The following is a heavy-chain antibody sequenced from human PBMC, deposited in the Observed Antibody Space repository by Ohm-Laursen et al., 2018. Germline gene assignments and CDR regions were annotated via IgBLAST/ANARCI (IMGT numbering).Heavy chain of an antibody. D-gene: IGHD3-10*01. J-gene: IGHJ4*02. CDR1: GFSFSSYG. CDR2: ISYDGSNK. CDR3: AKRFGFGERQIDY. Sequence: SLRLSCTASGFSFSSYGMHWVRQAPGKGLEWVAVISYDGSNKYYADSVKGRFTISRDNSKNTLYLQMNSLRAEDTAVYYCAKRFGFGERQIDYWGRGTLVTVSS. V-gene: IGHV3-30*18.